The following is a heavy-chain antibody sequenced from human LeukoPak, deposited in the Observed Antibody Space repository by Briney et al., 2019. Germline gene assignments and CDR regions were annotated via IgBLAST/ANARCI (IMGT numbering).Heavy chain of an antibody. CDR3: AKDSYGMDV. CDR2: ISYDGSNK. CDR1: GFTFSNYG. Sequence: PGRSLRLSCAASGFTFSNYGMHWVRQAPGKGLEWVALISYDGSNKYFADSVKGRFTISRDNSKNTLSLQMDSLRAEDTAVYYCAKDSYGMDVWGQGTTVTVSS. V-gene: IGHV3-30*18. J-gene: IGHJ6*02.